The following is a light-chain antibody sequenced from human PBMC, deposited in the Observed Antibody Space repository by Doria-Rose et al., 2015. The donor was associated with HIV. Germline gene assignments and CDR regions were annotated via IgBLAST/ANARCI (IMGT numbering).Light chain of an antibody. CDR2: AAS. CDR1: QSTGSF. J-gene: IGKJ4*01. V-gene: IGKV1-39*01. Sequence: DIQMTQSPSSLSASVGDRVTITCRASQSTGSFLNWYQQKPVKAPKLLIYAASSVQNGVPSRFSGSGSGTDFTLTISSLQPEDFAIYLCQQSYSTPLTFGGGTKVEIK. CDR3: QQSYSTPLT.